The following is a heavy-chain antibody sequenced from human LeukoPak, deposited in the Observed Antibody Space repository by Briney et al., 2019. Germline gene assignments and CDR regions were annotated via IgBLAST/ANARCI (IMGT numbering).Heavy chain of an antibody. J-gene: IGHJ4*02. Sequence: GGSLRLSCAASGFTFSTYWMSWVRQAPGKGLEGVANIKEDGSEKYYEDSVKGRFTISRDNAKNSLNLQMTSLRAEDTAVYYCARDPRSKGGDWGDFDYWGQGTLVTVSS. D-gene: IGHD2-21*02. CDR3: ARDPRSKGGDWGDFDY. CDR2: IKEDGSEK. V-gene: IGHV3-7*01. CDR1: GFTFSTYW.